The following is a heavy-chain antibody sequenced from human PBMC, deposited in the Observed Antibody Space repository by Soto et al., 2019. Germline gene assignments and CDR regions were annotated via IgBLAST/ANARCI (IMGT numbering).Heavy chain of an antibody. J-gene: IGHJ6*02. CDR1: GYTFSNYW. Sequence: GESLKISCQASGYTFSNYWIGWVRQVPGKGLEWMGIIYPGDSDTRYSPSFQGQVTISADKSITTAYLQWGSLKASDTAMYYCARHASYYDSSGPMTYGMDVWGQGTTVTVSS. CDR2: IYPGDSDT. D-gene: IGHD3-22*01. CDR3: ARHASYYDSSGPMTYGMDV. V-gene: IGHV5-51*01.